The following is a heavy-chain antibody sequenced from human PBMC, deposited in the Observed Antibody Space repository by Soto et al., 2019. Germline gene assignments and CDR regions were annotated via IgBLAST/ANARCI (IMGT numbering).Heavy chain of an antibody. Sequence: EVQLLGSGGGLVQPGGSLRLSCAASGFTFSTYAMNWVRQAPGKGLEWVSGIRDSSAKTYYADSVRGRFSISRDNSMNTLYLQMDSLRAEDTAVYYCARGRYFESYIDYGGQGTLVIVSS. V-gene: IGHV3-23*01. CDR1: GFTFSTYA. J-gene: IGHJ4*02. D-gene: IGHD1-26*01. CDR2: IRDSSAKT. CDR3: ARGRYFESYIDY.